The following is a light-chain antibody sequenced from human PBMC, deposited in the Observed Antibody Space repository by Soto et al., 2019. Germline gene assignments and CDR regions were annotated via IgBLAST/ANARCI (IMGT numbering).Light chain of an antibody. CDR3: QKTYIFSST. J-gene: IGKJ1*01. CDR1: QNINNY. Sequence: DVEMTQSPSSLSASFGDIVTFTCRSSQNINNYLNWYQQKPGTAPRLLIHGASTLQSGFPSRFSGGGSGTDFTLTITRLQPQAFSNYHCQKTYIFSSTSGQGTKVEV. CDR2: GAS. V-gene: IGKV1-39*01.